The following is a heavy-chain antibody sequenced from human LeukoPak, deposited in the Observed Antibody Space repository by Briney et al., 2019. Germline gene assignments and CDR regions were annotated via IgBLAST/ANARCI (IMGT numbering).Heavy chain of an antibody. D-gene: IGHD1-26*01. J-gene: IGHJ4*02. CDR2: IRSKAYGGTT. V-gene: IGHV3-49*04. Sequence: GGSLRLSCAASGFTFSSYWMNWVRQAPGKGLEWVGFIRSKAYGGTTEYAASVKGRFTISRDDSKSIAYLQMNSLKSEDTAVYYCTRGRRATHDYWGQGTLVTVSS. CDR3: TRGRRATHDY. CDR1: GFTFSSYW.